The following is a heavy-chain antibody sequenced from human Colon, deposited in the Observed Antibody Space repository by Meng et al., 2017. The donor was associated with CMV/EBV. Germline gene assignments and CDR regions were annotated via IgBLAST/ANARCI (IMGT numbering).Heavy chain of an antibody. V-gene: IGHV3-33*01. J-gene: IGHJ5*02. CDR1: GFTFSNYA. D-gene: IGHD7-27*01. CDR2: IWHDGSHK. CDR3: ARDPRNWGLTP. Sequence: GESLKISCAASGFTFSNYAMHWVRQAPGKGLEWVAIIWHDGSHKYYVDYVKGRFTISRDNSKNTMSLQLNSLRVEDTAVYYCARDPRNWGLTPWGQGTLVTVSS.